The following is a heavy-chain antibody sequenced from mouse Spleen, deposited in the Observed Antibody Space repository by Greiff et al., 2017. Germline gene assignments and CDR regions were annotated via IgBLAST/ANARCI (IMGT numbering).Heavy chain of an antibody. J-gene: IGHJ1*01. CDR1: GYSFTGYY. V-gene: IGHV1-42*01. Sequence: VQLQQSGPELVKPGASVKISCKASGYSFTGYYMNWVKQSPEKSLEWIGEINPSTGGTTYNQKFKAKATLTVDKSSSTAYMQLKSLTSEDSAVYYCAKGTDYDGYLGDFDVWGAGTTVTVSS. D-gene: IGHD2-3*01. CDR3: AKGTDYDGYLGDFDV. CDR2: INPSTGGT.